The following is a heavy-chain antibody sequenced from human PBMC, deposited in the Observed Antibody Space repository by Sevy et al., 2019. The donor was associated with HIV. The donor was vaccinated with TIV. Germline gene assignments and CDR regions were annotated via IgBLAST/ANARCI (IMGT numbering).Heavy chain of an antibody. CDR1: GFIVSSHH. V-gene: IGHV3-53*01. CDR2: IYSGGST. Sequence: GGSLRLSCAASGFIVSSHHMSWVRQAPGKGLEWVSVIYSGGSTNYADSVKGRFTISRANSKNTLNLQMNSLRAEDTAVFYCARADTANFGMDVWGQGTTVTVSS. D-gene: IGHD5-18*01. J-gene: IGHJ6*02. CDR3: ARADTANFGMDV.